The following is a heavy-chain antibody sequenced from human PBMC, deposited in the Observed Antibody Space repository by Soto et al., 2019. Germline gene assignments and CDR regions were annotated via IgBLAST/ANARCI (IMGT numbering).Heavy chain of an antibody. CDR3: ARAKYYDSSGYPPHFDY. J-gene: IGHJ4*02. V-gene: IGHV4-30-4*01. D-gene: IGHD3-22*01. CDR1: GGSISSGDYY. CDR2: IYYSGST. Sequence: SETLSLTCTVSGGSISSGDYYWSWIRQPPGKGLEWIGYIYYSGSTYYNPSLKSRVTISVNTSKNQFSLKLSSVTAADTAVYYCARAKYYDSSGYPPHFDYWGQGTLVTVS.